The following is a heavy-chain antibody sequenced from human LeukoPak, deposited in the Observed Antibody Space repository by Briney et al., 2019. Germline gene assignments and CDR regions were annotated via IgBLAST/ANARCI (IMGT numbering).Heavy chain of an antibody. D-gene: IGHD2-8*01. CDR1: GFSISNYD. Sequence: PGRSLRLSCAASGFSISNYDMTWVRQAPGRGLEWVSIIYSGGRTSYADSVRGRFTISRDNSKNTLYLQMNSLRAEDTAVYYCARNGGGLGLWGQGTLVTVSS. J-gene: IGHJ4*02. V-gene: IGHV3-66*01. CDR2: IYSGGRT. CDR3: ARNGGGLGL.